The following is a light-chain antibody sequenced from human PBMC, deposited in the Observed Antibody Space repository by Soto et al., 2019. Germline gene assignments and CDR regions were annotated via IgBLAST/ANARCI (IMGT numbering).Light chain of an antibody. J-gene: IGLJ3*02. CDR1: SSDLGTYNL. V-gene: IGLV2-23*02. CDR2: AVS. Sequence: QSALTQPASVSGSPGQSITISCTGTSSDLGTYNLVSWYQQHPGKVPKLIIYAVSKRPSGISYRFSGYKSGITASLTLAGLQAEYAADYCCCLYASVIWVFGGGTKLTVL. CDR3: CLYASVIWV.